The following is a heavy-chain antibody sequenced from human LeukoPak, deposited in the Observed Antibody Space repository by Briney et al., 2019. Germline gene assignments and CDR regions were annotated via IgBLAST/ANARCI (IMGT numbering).Heavy chain of an antibody. V-gene: IGHV4-59*01. D-gene: IGHD6-19*01. CDR2: IYYSGST. J-gene: IGHJ5*02. Sequence: SETLSLTCTVSGGSISTYFWSWMRQPPGKGLEWIGYIYYSGSTNSTPSLKSRVAISLDTSKNQFSLKLSFVTAADTAVYYCARTIAVAGTDDWFDPWGQGTLVTVSS. CDR3: ARTIAVAGTDDWFDP. CDR1: GGSISTYF.